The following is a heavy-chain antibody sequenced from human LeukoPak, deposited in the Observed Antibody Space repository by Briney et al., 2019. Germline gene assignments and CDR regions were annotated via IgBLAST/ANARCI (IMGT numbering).Heavy chain of an antibody. CDR1: DGSISSNY. CDR2: IYYSGST. Sequence: SETLSLTCTVSDGSISSNYWSWIRQPPGKGLEWIGYIYYSGSTNYNPSLKSRVTISVDTSKNQFSLKLGSVTAADTAVYYCARSTVTTPDDYWGQGTLVTVSS. J-gene: IGHJ4*02. CDR3: ARSTVTTPDDY. V-gene: IGHV4-59*01. D-gene: IGHD4-17*01.